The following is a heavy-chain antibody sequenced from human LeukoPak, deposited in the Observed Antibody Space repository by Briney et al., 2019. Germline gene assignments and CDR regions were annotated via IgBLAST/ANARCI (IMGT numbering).Heavy chain of an antibody. D-gene: IGHD3-10*01. V-gene: IGHV4-59*08. CDR3: ARVSGGYYYGMDV. CDR2: IYYSGST. Sequence: TSETLSLTCTVSGGSINSYYWSWIRQPPGKGLEWIGYIYYSGSTNYNPSLKSRVTISVDTSKNQFSLKLSSVTAADTAVCYCARVSGGYYYGMDVWGQGTTVTVSS. J-gene: IGHJ6*02. CDR1: GGSINSYY.